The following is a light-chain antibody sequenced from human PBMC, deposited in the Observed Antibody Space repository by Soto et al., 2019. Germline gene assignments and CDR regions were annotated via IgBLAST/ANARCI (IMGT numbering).Light chain of an antibody. J-gene: IGKJ1*01. V-gene: IGKV3-11*01. Sequence: EIVLTQSPATLSVSPGERATLSCRASQSISLSLAWYQHKPGQVPRLLIYDATKRATGIPARFSGSGSGTDFTLSISSLEPEDFAVYYCQLRTDWPPWTFGQGTKVEIK. CDR3: QLRTDWPPWT. CDR1: QSISLS. CDR2: DAT.